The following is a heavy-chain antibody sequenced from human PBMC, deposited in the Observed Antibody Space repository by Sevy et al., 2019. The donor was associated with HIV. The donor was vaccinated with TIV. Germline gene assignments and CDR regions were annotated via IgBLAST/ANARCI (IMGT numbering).Heavy chain of an antibody. J-gene: IGHJ6*02. CDR3: ARARGSCSSTSCSTQYYYYYGMDV. D-gene: IGHD2-2*01. CDR1: GGTFSSYA. Sequence: ASVKVSCKASGGTFSSYAISWVRQAPGQGLEWMGGIIPIFGTANYAQKFQGRVTITADESTSTAYMELSSLRSEDTAVYYCARARGSCSSTSCSTQYYYYYGMDVWGQGTTVTVSS. V-gene: IGHV1-69*13. CDR2: IIPIFGTA.